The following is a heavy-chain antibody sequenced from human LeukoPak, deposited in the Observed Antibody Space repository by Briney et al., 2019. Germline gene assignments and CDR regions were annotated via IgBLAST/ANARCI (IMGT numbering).Heavy chain of an antibody. CDR2: INHSGST. CDR3: ARGTDDSSGPLTSTRVDY. J-gene: IGHJ4*02. D-gene: IGHD3-22*01. Sequence: PGGSLRLSCAASGFTFSDYYMSWIRQPPGKGLEWIGEINHSGSTNYNPSLKSRVTISVDTSKNQFSLKLSSVTAADTAVYYCARGTDDSSGPLTSTRVDYWGQGTLVTVSS. V-gene: IGHV4-34*01. CDR1: GFTFSDYY.